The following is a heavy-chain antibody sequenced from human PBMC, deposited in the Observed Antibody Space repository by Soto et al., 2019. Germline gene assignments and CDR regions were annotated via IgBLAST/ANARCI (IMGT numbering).Heavy chain of an antibody. V-gene: IGHV3-11*01. J-gene: IGHJ6*02. Sequence: LRLSCAASGFTFSDYSMSWIRQAPGKGLEWVSYITYSVSTIYSADSVRGRFTISRDDAKNSLYLQMNSLRAEDTAVYYCARGLSITHYGMDVWGQGTTVTVS. CDR3: ARGLSITHYGMDV. CDR2: ITYSVSTI. CDR1: GFTFSDYS.